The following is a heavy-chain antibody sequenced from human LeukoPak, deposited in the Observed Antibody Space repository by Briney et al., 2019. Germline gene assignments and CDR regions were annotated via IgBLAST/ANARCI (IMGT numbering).Heavy chain of an antibody. V-gene: IGHV1-46*01. CDR1: GYTLTELS. J-gene: IGHJ4*02. CDR3: ARDWGDFDY. Sequence: ASVTVSCTVSGYTLTELSMHWVRQAPGQGLEWMGIINPSGGSTSYAQKFQGRVTMTRDTSTSTVYMELSSLRSEDTAVYYCARDWGDFDYWGQGTLVTVSS. D-gene: IGHD3-16*01. CDR2: INPSGGST.